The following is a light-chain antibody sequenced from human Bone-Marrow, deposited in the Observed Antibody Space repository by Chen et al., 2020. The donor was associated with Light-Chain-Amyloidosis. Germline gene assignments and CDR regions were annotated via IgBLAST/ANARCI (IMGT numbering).Light chain of an antibody. Sequence: EIVLTQSPGTLSLSPRERATLSCRASQSVANNFLGWYQQKPGQATRLLIYGASSRATGIPDRFSGSGSGTDFSLTITRLEPEDFAVYHCQQYGSSFTFGGGTKVEIK. CDR1: QSVANNF. CDR3: QQYGSSFT. CDR2: GAS. J-gene: IGKJ4*01. V-gene: IGKV3-20*01.